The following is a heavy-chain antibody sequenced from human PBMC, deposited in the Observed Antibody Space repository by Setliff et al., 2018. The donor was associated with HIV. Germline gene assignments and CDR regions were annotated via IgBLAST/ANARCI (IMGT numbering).Heavy chain of an antibody. J-gene: IGHJ6*02. Sequence: GGSLRLSCAASGFTFSSYNMIWVRQAPGKGLEWVSSISSSSSYIYYADSVKGRFTISRDNAKNSLYLQMNSLRAEDTAVYYCARDQYSSGWYSVYYYYGMDVWGQGTTVTVSS. CDR1: GFTFSSYN. CDR2: ISSSSSYI. CDR3: ARDQYSSGWYSVYYYYGMDV. D-gene: IGHD6-19*01. V-gene: IGHV3-21*01.